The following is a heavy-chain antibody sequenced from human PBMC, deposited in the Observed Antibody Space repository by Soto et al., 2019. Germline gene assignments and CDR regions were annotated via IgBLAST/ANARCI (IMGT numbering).Heavy chain of an antibody. Sequence: QVQLQQSGPGLVKPSQTLSLTCAITGDSVSSNSAGWSWVRQSPSRGLEWLGRTYYRSKWYYAYAVSARGRITINPDTSKNQYSLQLNSVTPEDTAVYFCARGEQYSGRIFDYWGQGTLVTVSS. CDR2: TYYRSKWYY. CDR3: ARGEQYSGRIFDY. V-gene: IGHV6-1*01. D-gene: IGHD1-26*01. J-gene: IGHJ4*01. CDR1: GDSVSSNSAG.